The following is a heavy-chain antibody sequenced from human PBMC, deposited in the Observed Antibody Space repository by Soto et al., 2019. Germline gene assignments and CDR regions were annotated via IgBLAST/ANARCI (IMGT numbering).Heavy chain of an antibody. CDR3: TKDVLYCGGGSCLVGPSYTFDH. Sequence: EVQLLESGGALVQPGGSLRLSCAASGFAFSAYAMNWVRHTPGKGLEWVPSVSGTGRTTYHADSVKGRFTMSRDNSKDTVYLQMNSLRADDTAVYYCTKDVLYCGGGSCLVGPSYTFDHWGQGTLVTVSS. J-gene: IGHJ4*02. CDR1: GFAFSAYA. CDR2: VSGTGRTT. V-gene: IGHV3-23*01. D-gene: IGHD2-15*01.